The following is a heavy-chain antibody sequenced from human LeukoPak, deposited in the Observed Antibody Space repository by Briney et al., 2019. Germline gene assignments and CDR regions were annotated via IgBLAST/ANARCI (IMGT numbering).Heavy chain of an antibody. CDR3: TKSDGYGLIRI. CDR1: GDSITGYY. V-gene: IGHV4-39*07. J-gene: IGHJ3*02. D-gene: IGHD3-10*01. Sequence: QSSETLSLTCTVSGDSITGYYWGWIRQPPGKGLEWIGNIYYTGNTYYNSSLKNRVTISLDTSKNQFSLKVISMTAADTVAYYCTKSDGYGLIRICGRGTMVTVSS. CDR2: IYYTGNT.